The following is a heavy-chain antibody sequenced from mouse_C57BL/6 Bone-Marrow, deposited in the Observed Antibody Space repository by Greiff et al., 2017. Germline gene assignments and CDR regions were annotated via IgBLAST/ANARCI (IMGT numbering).Heavy chain of an antibody. D-gene: IGHD3-3*01. J-gene: IGHJ3*01. CDR3: ARSKKGDSWFAY. CDR1: GYAFTNYW. Sequence: QVQLQQSGAELVRPGTSVKVSCKASGYAFTNYWIEWVKQRPGQGLEWIGVINPGGGGTNYNEKFKGKATLTADKSSSTAYVQLSSLTSEDSAVYVCARSKKGDSWFAYWGQGTLVTVSA. V-gene: IGHV1-54*01. CDR2: INPGGGGT.